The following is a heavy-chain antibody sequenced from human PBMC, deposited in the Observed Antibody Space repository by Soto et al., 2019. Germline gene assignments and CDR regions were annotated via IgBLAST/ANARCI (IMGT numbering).Heavy chain of an antibody. J-gene: IGHJ6*02. CDR2: IWSDGSNE. CDR1: GFTFSNYG. Sequence: GSLRLSCTASGFTFSNYGVHWVRQAPGKGLEWVAVIWSDGSNEYYADSVKGRFTMSRDNSKNTLDLQMNRLRVEDAAVYYCARDEMGYCSGGSCYTPGGMDVWGQGTTVTVSS. CDR3: ARDEMGYCSGGSCYTPGGMDV. D-gene: IGHD2-15*01. V-gene: IGHV3-33*01.